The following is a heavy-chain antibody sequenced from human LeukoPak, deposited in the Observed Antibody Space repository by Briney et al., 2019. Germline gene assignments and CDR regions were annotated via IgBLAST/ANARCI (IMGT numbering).Heavy chain of an antibody. CDR2: IKSDGSEE. V-gene: IGHV3-7*01. D-gene: IGHD3-10*01. Sequence: GGSLRLSCATPGFIFSSYWMCWVRQAPGKGLEWVANIKSDGSEEYYGASVKGRFTISRDNAKNSLYLQMNSLRVEDTAVYYCARGDLWLGHWGQGSLVTVSS. CDR1: GFIFSSYW. CDR3: ARGDLWLGH. J-gene: IGHJ4*02.